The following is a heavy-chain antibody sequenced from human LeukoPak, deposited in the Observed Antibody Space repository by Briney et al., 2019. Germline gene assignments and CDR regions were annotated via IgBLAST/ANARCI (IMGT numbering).Heavy chain of an antibody. D-gene: IGHD3-10*01. V-gene: IGHV3-23*01. CDR3: AKGTKQELLIRYYFDY. Sequence: PGGSLRLSCAASGFTFSSYAMSWVRHAPGKGLEWVSAISGSGGSTYYADSVKGRFTISRDNSKNTLYLQMNSLRAEDTAVYYCAKGTKQELLIRYYFDYWGQGTLVTVSS. J-gene: IGHJ4*02. CDR1: GFTFSSYA. CDR2: ISGSGGST.